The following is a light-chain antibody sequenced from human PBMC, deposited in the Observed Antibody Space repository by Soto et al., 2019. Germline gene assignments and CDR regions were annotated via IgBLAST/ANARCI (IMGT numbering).Light chain of an antibody. CDR2: ECT. CDR3: SSYTDTATPAV. J-gene: IGLJ3*02. Sequence: QSVLTQPASVSGSPGQSITISCSGTRNDIGLYNYVSWYHQPPGEAPKLLIYECTNRPSGISHRFSGSKAGNTVSLNISGLQGEDVDDYYCSSYTDTATPAVLGGGTKLTDL. CDR1: RNDIGLYNY. V-gene: IGLV2-14*01.